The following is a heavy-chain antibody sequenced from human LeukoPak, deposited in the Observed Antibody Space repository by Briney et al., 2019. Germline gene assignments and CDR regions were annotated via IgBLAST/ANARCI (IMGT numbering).Heavy chain of an antibody. Sequence: GRSLRLSCAASGFTFSSYGMHWVRQAPGKGLEGGAVISYDGSNKYYADSVKGRFTISRDNSKNTLYLQMNSLRAEDTAGYYCAKDVFLFDSSGSFDYWGQGTLVTVSS. J-gene: IGHJ4*02. V-gene: IGHV3-30*18. CDR2: ISYDGSNK. CDR3: AKDVFLFDSSGSFDY. CDR1: GFTFSSYG. D-gene: IGHD3-22*01.